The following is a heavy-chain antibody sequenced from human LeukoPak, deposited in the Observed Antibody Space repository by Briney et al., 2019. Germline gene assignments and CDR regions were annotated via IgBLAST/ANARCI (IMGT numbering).Heavy chain of an antibody. CDR1: GYTFTSYG. J-gene: IGHJ4*02. V-gene: IGHV1-18*01. CDR3: ARTMQQWLVDAAGGDY. Sequence: ASVNVSCKSSGYTFTSYGISWVRQAPGQGLEWMGWISAYNGNTNYAQKLPGRVTMTTDTSTSTAYMELRSLRSDDTAVYYCARTMQQWLVDAAGGDYWGQGTLVTVPS. D-gene: IGHD6-19*01. CDR2: ISAYNGNT.